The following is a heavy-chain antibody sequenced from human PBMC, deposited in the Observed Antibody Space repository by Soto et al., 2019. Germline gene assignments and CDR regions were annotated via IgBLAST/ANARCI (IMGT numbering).Heavy chain of an antibody. D-gene: IGHD2-15*01. CDR3: ARDHPPLGYCSGGSCPPNHWFDP. CDR1: GGSISSGGYY. Sequence: QVQLQESGPGLVKPSQTLSLTCTVSGGSISSGGYYWSWIRQHPGKVLEWIGYIYYSGSTYYNPSLKSRVTISVDTSKNQFSLKLSSVTAADTAVYYCARDHPPLGYCSGGSCPPNHWFDPWGQGTLVTVSS. CDR2: IYYSGST. V-gene: IGHV4-31*03. J-gene: IGHJ5*02.